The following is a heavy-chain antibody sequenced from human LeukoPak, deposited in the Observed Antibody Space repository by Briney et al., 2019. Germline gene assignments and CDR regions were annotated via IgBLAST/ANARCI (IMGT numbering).Heavy chain of an antibody. Sequence: SETLSLTCTVSGGSISSTSYYWGWIRQPPGKGLEWIGSTYYRGTTYYNPSLKSRVTISVDTSKNQFSLKLSSVTAADTAVYYCARDWNRYAYWGQGTLVTVSS. CDR3: ARDWNRYAY. V-gene: IGHV4-39*07. CDR1: GGSISSTSYY. J-gene: IGHJ4*02. D-gene: IGHD1-1*01. CDR2: TYYRGTT.